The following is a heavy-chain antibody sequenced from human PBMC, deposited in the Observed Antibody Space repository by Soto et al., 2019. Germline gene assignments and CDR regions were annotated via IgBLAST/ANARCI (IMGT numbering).Heavy chain of an antibody. D-gene: IGHD6-19*01. CDR1: GGSVSSGHYY. CDR3: ARSGAGSGWL. CDR2: ISYTGST. V-gene: IGHV4-61*01. Sequence: QVQLQESGPGLVRPSETLSLTCTVSGGSVSSGHYYWGWSRQPPGKGLEWIGYISYTGSTNYNPSLKSRVTISVDTSKNQSSLKMNSVTAADTAVYYCARSGAGSGWLGGQGTLVTVSS. J-gene: IGHJ4*02.